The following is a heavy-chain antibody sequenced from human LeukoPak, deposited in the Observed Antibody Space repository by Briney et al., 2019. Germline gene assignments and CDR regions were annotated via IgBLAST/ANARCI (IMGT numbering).Heavy chain of an antibody. J-gene: IGHJ3*02. CDR1: GGSISSSTYY. Sequence: SETLSLTCTVSGGSISSSTYYWCWIRQRPGKGLEWIGSIYYSGSTYYNPSLKSRVSISVDTSKDQFSLKLSSVTAADSAVYYCARITIAVAGTGVFDIWGQGTMVTVSS. CDR3: ARITIAVAGTGVFDI. D-gene: IGHD6-19*01. V-gene: IGHV4-39*01. CDR2: IYYSGST.